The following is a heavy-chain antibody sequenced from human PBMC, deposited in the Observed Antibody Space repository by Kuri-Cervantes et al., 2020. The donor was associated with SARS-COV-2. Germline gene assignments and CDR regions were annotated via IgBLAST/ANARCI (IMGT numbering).Heavy chain of an antibody. CDR3: ARTPRGMATDY. J-gene: IGHJ4*02. CDR1: GFSLSNTRMG. D-gene: IGHD5-24*01. V-gene: IGHV2-26*01. CDR2: IFSNDEK. Sequence: SGPTLVKPTETLTLTCTVSGFSLSNTRMGVRWIRQPPGKALEWLPHIFSNDEKSYSASLKSRLTISKDTSKNQVVLTMTNMDPVDTATYYCARTPRGMATDYWGQGTLVTVSS.